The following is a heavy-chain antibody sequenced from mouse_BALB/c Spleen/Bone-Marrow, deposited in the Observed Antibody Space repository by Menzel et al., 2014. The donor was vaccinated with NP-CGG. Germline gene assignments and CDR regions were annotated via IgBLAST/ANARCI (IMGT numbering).Heavy chain of an antibody. CDR2: ISNGGGST. CDR1: GFTFSSYT. Sequence: EVQVVESGGGLVQPGGSLKLSCAASGFTFSSYTVSWVRQTPEKRLEWVACISNGGGSTYYPDTVKGRFTISRDNAKNTLYLQMSSLKSEDTAMYYCARQLGLRWAMDYWGQGTSVTVSS. V-gene: IGHV5-12-2*01. D-gene: IGHD3-1*01. CDR3: ARQLGLRWAMDY. J-gene: IGHJ4*01.